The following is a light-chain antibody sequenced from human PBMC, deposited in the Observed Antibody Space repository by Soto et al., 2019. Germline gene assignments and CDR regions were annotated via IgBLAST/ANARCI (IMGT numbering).Light chain of an antibody. CDR3: SSYAGGNNWV. V-gene: IGLV2-8*01. CDR1: SSDVGGYNY. J-gene: IGLJ3*02. Sequence: QSALTQPPSASGSPGQSVTISCTGTSSDVGGYNYVSWYQQNPGKAPKLMLYDVNKRPSGVPDRFSGSKSGNTASLTVSGLQAEDEADYYCSSYAGGNNWVFGGGTKRTVL. CDR2: DVN.